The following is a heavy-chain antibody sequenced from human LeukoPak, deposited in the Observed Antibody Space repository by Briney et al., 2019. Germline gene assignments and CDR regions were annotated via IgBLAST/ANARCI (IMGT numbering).Heavy chain of an antibody. Sequence: GGSLRLSCAASGFTFSSYAMSWVRQAPGKGLEWVSAISGSGGSTYYADSVKGRFTISRDNSKNTLYLQMNSLRAEDTAVYYCAKEERGWYYYDSSGPDYWGQGTLVTVSS. V-gene: IGHV3-23*01. D-gene: IGHD3-22*01. CDR3: AKEERGWYYYDSSGPDY. CDR1: GFTFSSYA. CDR2: ISGSGGST. J-gene: IGHJ4*02.